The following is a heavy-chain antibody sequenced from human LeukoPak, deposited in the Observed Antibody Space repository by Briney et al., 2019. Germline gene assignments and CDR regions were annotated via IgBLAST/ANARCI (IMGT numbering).Heavy chain of an antibody. Sequence: GESLKISCKGSGYSFTSYWIGWVRQMPGKGLEWMGIIYPGDSDTRYSPSFQGQVTISADKSISTAYLQWSSLKASDTAMYYCARTEASTIFGVVTEGYYFDYWGQGTLVTVSS. CDR3: ARTEASTIFGVVTEGYYFDY. D-gene: IGHD3-3*01. CDR1: GYSFTSYW. J-gene: IGHJ4*02. V-gene: IGHV5-51*01. CDR2: IYPGDSDT.